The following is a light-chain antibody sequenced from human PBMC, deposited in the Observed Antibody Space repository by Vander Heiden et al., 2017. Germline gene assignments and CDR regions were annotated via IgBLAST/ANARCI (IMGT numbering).Light chain of an antibody. CDR1: QSVSSSY. V-gene: IGKV3-20*01. J-gene: IGKJ2*01. Sequence: EIGLTQSPGPLAVSPGERATVSCRASQSVSSSYLAWYQQKPGQAPRLLLYGASSRATGIPDRFSGSGSGTDFTLTISRLEPEDFAVYYCQQYGSSPYTFGQGTKLEIK. CDR3: QQYGSSPYT. CDR2: GAS.